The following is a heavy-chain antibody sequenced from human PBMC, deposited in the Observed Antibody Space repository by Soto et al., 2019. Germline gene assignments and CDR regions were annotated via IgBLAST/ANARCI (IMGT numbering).Heavy chain of an antibody. D-gene: IGHD3-10*01. J-gene: IGHJ3*02. CDR1: GGSIGSYY. Sequence: PSETLSLTCTVSGGSIGSYYWSWIRQPPGKELQYIGYIYYSGSTNYNPSLKSRVTISDDTSTNQFSLTLSSVTAADTAVYYCARVWGGAFDIWGQGTMVTVSS. CDR3: ARVWGGAFDI. CDR2: IYYSGST. V-gene: IGHV4-59*12.